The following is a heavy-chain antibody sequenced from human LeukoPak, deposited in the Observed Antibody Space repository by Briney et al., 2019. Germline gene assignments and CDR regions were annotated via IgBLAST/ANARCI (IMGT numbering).Heavy chain of an antibody. J-gene: IGHJ4*02. CDR3: LQGSSSGDY. D-gene: IGHD6-25*01. CDR1: GDSVRSDTYY. CDR2: IYYSGST. Sequence: SETLSLTCTVSGDSVRSDTYYWSWIRQPPGKGLEWIGYIYYSGSTNYNPSLKSRVTISVDTSKNQFSLKLSSVTAADTAVYYCLQGSSSGDYWGQGTLVTVSS. V-gene: IGHV4-61*01.